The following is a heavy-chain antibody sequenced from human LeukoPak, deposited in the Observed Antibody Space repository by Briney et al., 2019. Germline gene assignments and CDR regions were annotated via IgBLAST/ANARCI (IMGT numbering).Heavy chain of an antibody. V-gene: IGHV1-8*01. CDR2: MNSNSGNT. CDR1: GYTFTSYD. J-gene: IGHJ4*02. CDR3: ARSGATVGGYYFDY. Sequence: ASVKVSCKASGYTFTSYDINWVRQATGQGLEWMGWMNSNSGNTGYAQKFQGRVTMTRNTSISTAYMELSSLRSEDTAVYYCARSGATVGGYYFDYWGQGTLVTVSS. D-gene: IGHD4-11*01.